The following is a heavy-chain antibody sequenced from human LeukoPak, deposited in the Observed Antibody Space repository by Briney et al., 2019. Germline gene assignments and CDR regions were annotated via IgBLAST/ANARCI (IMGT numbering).Heavy chain of an antibody. CDR2: ISVSGNT. J-gene: IGHJ4*02. CDR1: GFTLSSYA. V-gene: IGHV3-23*01. D-gene: IGHD6-6*01. Sequence: PGGSLRLSCAASGFTLSSYAMSWVRQGPGKGLEWVSAISVSGNTYHADSVKGRFTISRDSSKNTLYRQMNSLRAGDAAVYYCAKLGKAARFHLFPYYFDYWGQGTLVTVSS. CDR3: AKLGKAARFHLFPYYFDY.